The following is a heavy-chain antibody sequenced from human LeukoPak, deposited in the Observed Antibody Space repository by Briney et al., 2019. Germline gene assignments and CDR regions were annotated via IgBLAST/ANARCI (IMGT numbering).Heavy chain of an antibody. Sequence: SETLSLTCAVSGYSISSGYYWGWIRQPPGKGLEWIGSIYHSGSTYYNPSLKSRVTISVDTSKNQFSLKLSSETAADAAVYYCARLSRGGGDYGYWGQGTLVTVSS. CDR3: ARLSRGGGDYGY. D-gene: IGHD4-17*01. CDR2: IYHSGST. V-gene: IGHV4-38-2*01. CDR1: GYSISSGYY. J-gene: IGHJ4*02.